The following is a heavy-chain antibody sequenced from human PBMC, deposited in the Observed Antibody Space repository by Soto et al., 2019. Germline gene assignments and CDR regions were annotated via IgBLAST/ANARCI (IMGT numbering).Heavy chain of an antibody. J-gene: IGHJ6*02. CDR3: AVTYYYGSGSYYNSNYYYYGMDV. CDR2: IVVGSGNT. D-gene: IGHD3-10*01. V-gene: IGHV1-58*01. Sequence: SVKVSCKASGFTFPSSALRWMRQARGQRLEWIGWIVVGSGNTNYAQKFQERVTITRDMSTSTAYMELSSLRSEDTAVYYCAVTYYYGSGSYYNSNYYYYGMDVWGQGTTVTVSS. CDR1: GFTFPSSA.